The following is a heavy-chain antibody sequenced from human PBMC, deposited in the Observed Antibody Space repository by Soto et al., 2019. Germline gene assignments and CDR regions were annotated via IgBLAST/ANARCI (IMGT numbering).Heavy chain of an antibody. D-gene: IGHD3-16*02. J-gene: IGHJ4*02. CDR1: GYTFTSYD. CDR2: MNPNSGNT. CDR3: ARGGYYDYVWGSYRYNYFDY. Sequence: GASVKVSCKASGYTFTSYDINWVRQATGQGLEWMGWMNPNSGNTGYAQKFQGRVTVTRNTSISTAYMELSSLRSEDTAVYYCARGGYYDYVWGSYRYNYFDYWGQGTLVTVSS. V-gene: IGHV1-8*01.